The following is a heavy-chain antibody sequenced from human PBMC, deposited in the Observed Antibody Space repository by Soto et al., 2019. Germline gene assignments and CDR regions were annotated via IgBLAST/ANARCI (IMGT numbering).Heavy chain of an antibody. CDR3: ARDVQLQSFDY. V-gene: IGHV4-31*03. J-gene: IGHJ4*02. CDR2: IYYSGST. Sequence: SETLSLTCTVSGGSISSGGYYWSWIRQHPGKGLEWIGYIYYSGSTYYNPSLKSRVTISVDNAKNTLYLQMNSLRAEDTAVYYCARDVQLQSFDYWGQGTLVTVSS. D-gene: IGHD5-18*01. CDR1: GGSISSGGYY.